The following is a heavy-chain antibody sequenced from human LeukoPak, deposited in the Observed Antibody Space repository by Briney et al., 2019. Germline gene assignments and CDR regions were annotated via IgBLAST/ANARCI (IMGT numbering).Heavy chain of an antibody. Sequence: GASVKVSCKASGYTFTNYDINWVGQATGQGVEWMGWMNPNSGNTGYAQKFQGRVTMTRNTSISTAYMELSSLRSEDTAVYYCARGSWGSGYNWFDPWGQGTLVTVSS. V-gene: IGHV1-8*01. CDR2: MNPNSGNT. CDR1: GYTFTNYD. J-gene: IGHJ5*02. D-gene: IGHD3-3*01. CDR3: ARGSWGSGYNWFDP.